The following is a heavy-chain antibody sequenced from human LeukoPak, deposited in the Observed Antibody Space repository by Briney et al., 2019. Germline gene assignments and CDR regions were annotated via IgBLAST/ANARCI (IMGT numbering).Heavy chain of an antibody. D-gene: IGHD1-1*01. CDR1: GFSFSSFG. CDR2: IHYDGSNI. CDR3: AKGLKTTVGPYMGYHYYMDV. V-gene: IGHV3-30*02. Sequence: GGSLRLSCAASGFSFSSFGMHWVRQAPGKGLEWVAFIHYDGSNIYYADSVKGRFTISRDNSKNTLSLQMNSLRAEDTAVYYCAKGLKTTVGPYMGYHYYMDVWGKGTTVTVSS. J-gene: IGHJ6*03.